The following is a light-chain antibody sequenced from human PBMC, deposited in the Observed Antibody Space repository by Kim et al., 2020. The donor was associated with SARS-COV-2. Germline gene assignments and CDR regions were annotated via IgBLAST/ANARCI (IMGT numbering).Light chain of an antibody. CDR1: QSVSSTY. CDR3: QQYSSTPWT. Sequence: SPGQRATPSSSASQSVSSTYLAWYQQKPGNAPMLLIYAASSLPSGIPARFSGSGSGTDFTLTISSLHPDDFAAYYCQQYSSTPWTFGQGTKVDIK. V-gene: IGKV3-20*01. J-gene: IGKJ1*01. CDR2: AAS.